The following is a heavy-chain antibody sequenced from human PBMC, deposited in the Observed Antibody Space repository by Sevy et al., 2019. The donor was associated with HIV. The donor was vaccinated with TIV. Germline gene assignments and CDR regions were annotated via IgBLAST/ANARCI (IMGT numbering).Heavy chain of an antibody. CDR2: IYHSGST. Sequence: SETLSLTCAVSGGSISSSNWWSWVRQPPGKGLEWIGEIYHSGSTNYNPSIKSRVTISVDKSKNQFSLKLSSVTAADTAVYYCVRGGNYYGSGSYSRPIDYWGQGTLVTVSS. D-gene: IGHD3-10*01. J-gene: IGHJ4*02. CDR3: VRGGNYYGSGSYSRPIDY. CDR1: GGSISSSNW. V-gene: IGHV4-4*02.